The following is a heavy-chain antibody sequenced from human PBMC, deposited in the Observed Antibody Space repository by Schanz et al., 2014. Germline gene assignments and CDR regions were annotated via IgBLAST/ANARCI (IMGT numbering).Heavy chain of an antibody. J-gene: IGHJ4*02. CDR3: ASPSGYSDYGTYFDF. V-gene: IGHV3-30-3*01. D-gene: IGHD5-12*01. CDR2: ISYDGSNK. Sequence: VQLVESGGGLVQPGGSLRLSCAASGFTFSDHYMDWVRQAPGKGLEWVAVISYDGSNKYYADSVKGRFTISRDNSKNTLYLQMNSLRTEDTAVYYCASPSGYSDYGTYFDFWGQGTLVTVSS. CDR1: GFTFSDHY.